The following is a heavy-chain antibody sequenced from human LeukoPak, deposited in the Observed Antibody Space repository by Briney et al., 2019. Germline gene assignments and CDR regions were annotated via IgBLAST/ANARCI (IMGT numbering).Heavy chain of an antibody. CDR1: GFTFDDYA. Sequence: GRSLRLSCAASGFTFDDYAMHWVRQAPGKGLEWVSGISWNSGSIGYADSVKGRFTISRDNAKNSLYLQMNSLRAEDMALYYCAKALHYDFWSGFDYWGQGTLVTVSS. CDR2: ISWNSGSI. J-gene: IGHJ4*02. CDR3: AKALHYDFWSGFDY. V-gene: IGHV3-9*03. D-gene: IGHD3-3*01.